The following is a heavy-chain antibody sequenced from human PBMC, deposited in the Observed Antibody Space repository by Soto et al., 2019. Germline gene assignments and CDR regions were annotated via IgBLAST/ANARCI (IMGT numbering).Heavy chain of an antibody. J-gene: IGHJ3*02. Sequence: VQLVESGGGLVQPGRSLRLSCAASGFTFDDYAMHWVRQAPGKGLEWVSGISWNSGSIGYADSVKGRFTISRDNAKNSLYLQMNSLRAEDTALYYCANGGQQLAWGAFDIWGQGTMVTVSS. D-gene: IGHD6-13*01. V-gene: IGHV3-9*01. CDR2: ISWNSGSI. CDR3: ANGGQQLAWGAFDI. CDR1: GFTFDDYA.